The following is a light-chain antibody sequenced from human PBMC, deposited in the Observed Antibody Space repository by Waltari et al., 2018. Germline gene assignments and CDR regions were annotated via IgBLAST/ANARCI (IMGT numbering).Light chain of an antibody. Sequence: AIRMTQSPSSLSASTGDRFTITCRASQSVSTYLAWYQQKPGKAPKLLIYAASTLQRGVPLRFSGSGSGTDFTLTISSLQPEDFATYYCQQSYSTPRTFGQGTKVEIK. J-gene: IGKJ1*01. CDR2: AAS. V-gene: IGKV1-8*01. CDR3: QQSYSTPRT. CDR1: QSVSTY.